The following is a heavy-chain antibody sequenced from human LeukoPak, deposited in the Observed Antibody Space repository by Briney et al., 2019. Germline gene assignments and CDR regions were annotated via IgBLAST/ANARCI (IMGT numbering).Heavy chain of an antibody. CDR2: INPNSGGT. Sequence: GASVKVSCKASGYTFTGYYMHWVRQAPGQGLEWMGWINPNSGGTNYAQKFQGRVTMTRDTSISTAYMELSRLRSDDTAVYYCARGGVAARHGIAVAGNFDYWGQGTLVTVSS. CDR3: ARGGVAARHGIAVAGNFDY. V-gene: IGHV1-2*02. D-gene: IGHD6-19*01. CDR1: GYTFTGYY. J-gene: IGHJ4*02.